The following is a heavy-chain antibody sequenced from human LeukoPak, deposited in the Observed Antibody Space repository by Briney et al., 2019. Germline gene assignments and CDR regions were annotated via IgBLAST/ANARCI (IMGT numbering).Heavy chain of an antibody. Sequence: GESLKISCKGSGYTFTNYWIAWVRQLPGKGLEWMGIIYAGDSDTRYSPSFQGQVTISADRSISTAYLQWSSLKASDTAMYYCARRVDSGFSFDFWGQGTLVTVSS. CDR2: IYAGDSDT. D-gene: IGHD3-22*01. CDR3: ARRVDSGFSFDF. J-gene: IGHJ4*02. V-gene: IGHV5-51*01. CDR1: GYTFTNYW.